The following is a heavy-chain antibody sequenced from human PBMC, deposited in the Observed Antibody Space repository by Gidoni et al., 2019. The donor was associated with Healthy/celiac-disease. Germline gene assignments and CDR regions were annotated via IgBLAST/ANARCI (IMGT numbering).Heavy chain of an antibody. CDR1: GFTLDDYG. Sequence: EVQLVESGGGVVRPGGSLRLSCAASGFTLDDYGMSWVRQAPGKGLEWVSGINWNGGSTGYADSVKGRFTISRDNAKNSLYLQMNSLRAEDTALYHCARDGGYSYGYAFDIWGQGTMVTVSS. CDR2: INWNGGST. D-gene: IGHD5-18*01. V-gene: IGHV3-20*01. J-gene: IGHJ3*02. CDR3: ARDGGYSYGYAFDI.